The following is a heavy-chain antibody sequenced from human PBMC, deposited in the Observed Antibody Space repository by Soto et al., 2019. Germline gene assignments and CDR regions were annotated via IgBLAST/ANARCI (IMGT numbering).Heavy chain of an antibody. Sequence: HPGGSLRLSCAASGFTFSSYGMHWVRQAPGKGLEWVAVIWYDGSNKYYADSVKGRFTISRDNSKNTLYLQMNSLRAEDTAVYYCARDPSPPPGIAAALGDYYYMDVWGKGTTVTVSS. CDR1: GFTFSSYG. D-gene: IGHD6-13*01. V-gene: IGHV3-33*01. CDR3: ARDPSPPPGIAAALGDYYYMDV. CDR2: IWYDGSNK. J-gene: IGHJ6*03.